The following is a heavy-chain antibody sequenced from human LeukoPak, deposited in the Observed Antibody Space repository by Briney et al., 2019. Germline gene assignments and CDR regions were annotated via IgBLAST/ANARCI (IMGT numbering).Heavy chain of an antibody. CDR2: ISSSSSYI. CDR1: GFTFSSYS. Sequence: GGSLRLSCAASGFTFSSYSMNWVRQAPGKGLEWVSSISSSSSYIYYAASVKGRFTISRDNAKNSLYLQMNSLRAEDTAVYYCARDLVTRRYYFDYWGQGTLVTVSS. V-gene: IGHV3-21*01. D-gene: IGHD2-21*02. J-gene: IGHJ4*02. CDR3: ARDLVTRRYYFDY.